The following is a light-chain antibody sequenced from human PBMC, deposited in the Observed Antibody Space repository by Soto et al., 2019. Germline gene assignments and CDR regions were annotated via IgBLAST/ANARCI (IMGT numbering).Light chain of an antibody. CDR3: QQSYSTPIS. CDR1: HSIDNY. Sequence: EIQMTQSPSSLSASVGDRVTITCRASHSIDNYLSWYQQKPGKAPNLLMYTASNLQSGVPSRFSGSGSGTDFTLTISSLQPEDFATYYCQQSYSTPISFGQGTRLEIK. CDR2: TAS. V-gene: IGKV1-39*01. J-gene: IGKJ5*01.